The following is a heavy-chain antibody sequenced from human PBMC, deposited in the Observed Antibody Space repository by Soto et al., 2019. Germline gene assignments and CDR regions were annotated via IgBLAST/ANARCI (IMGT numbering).Heavy chain of an antibody. V-gene: IGHV3-23*01. D-gene: IGHD3-22*01. CDR1: EFTFSNYA. J-gene: IGHJ4*02. CDR2: ISYGGGTT. Sequence: GGSLRLSCAASEFTFSNYAMSWVRQAPGKGLEWVSAISYGGGTTYYADSVKGRFTISRDNSKNTLHLQMNSLRAEDTAVYYCAKNPGYYYDSTGYHFDYWGQGT. CDR3: AKNPGYYYDSTGYHFDY.